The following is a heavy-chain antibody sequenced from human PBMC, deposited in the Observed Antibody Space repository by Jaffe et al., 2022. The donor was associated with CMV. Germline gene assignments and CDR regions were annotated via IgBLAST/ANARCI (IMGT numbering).Heavy chain of an antibody. D-gene: IGHD3-3*01. Sequence: QVQLQESGPGLVKPSETLSLTCTVSGGSISSYYWSWIRQPPGKGLEWIGYIYYSGSTNYNPSLKSRVTISVDTSKNQFSLKLSSVTAADTAVYYCARLLYDFPYYMDVWGKGTTVTVSS. CDR2: IYYSGST. J-gene: IGHJ6*03. V-gene: IGHV4-59*08. CDR1: GGSISSYY. CDR3: ARLLYDFPYYMDV.